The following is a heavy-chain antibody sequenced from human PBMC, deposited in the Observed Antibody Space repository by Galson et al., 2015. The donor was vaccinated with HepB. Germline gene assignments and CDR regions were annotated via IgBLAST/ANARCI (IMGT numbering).Heavy chain of an antibody. J-gene: IGHJ4*02. CDR2: ISGSGGST. CDR1: GFTFSSYA. V-gene: IGHV3-23*01. D-gene: IGHD3-22*01. Sequence: SLRLSCAASGFTFSSYAMSWVRQAPGKGLEWVSAISGSGGSTYYADSVKGRFTISRDNSKNTLYLQMNSLRAEDTAVYYCAKDTNYYYDSSGWTDYWGQGTLVTVSS. CDR3: AKDTNYYYDSSGWTDY.